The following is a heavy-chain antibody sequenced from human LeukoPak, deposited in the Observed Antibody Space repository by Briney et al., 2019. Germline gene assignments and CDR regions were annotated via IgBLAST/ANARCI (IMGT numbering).Heavy chain of an antibody. V-gene: IGHV3-33*01. CDR1: GFTFSDYA. CDR2: IWYDGSNK. D-gene: IGHD5-12*01. CDR3: ARDPWLRLGGYLDY. J-gene: IGHJ4*02. Sequence: GGSLRLSCAASGFTFSDYAMSWVRQAPGKGLEWVAVIWYDGSNKYYADSVKGRFTISRDNSKNTLYLQMNSLRAEDTAVYYCARDPWLRLGGYLDYWGQGTLVTVSS.